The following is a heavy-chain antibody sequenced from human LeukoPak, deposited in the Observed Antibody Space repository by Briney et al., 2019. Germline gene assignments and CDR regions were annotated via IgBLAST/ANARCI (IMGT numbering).Heavy chain of an antibody. CDR1: GFTFDTYG. Sequence: PGGSLRLSCIGSGFTFDTYGMSWVRQAPGQGLEWVAGIGAKGLGTSYAASVKGRFTISRDNSKKTLSLHMDSLRAEDTAIYYCAKDFHIVDAFDMWGLGSTVIVSS. CDR2: IGAKGLGT. CDR3: AKDFHIVDAFDM. J-gene: IGHJ3*02. V-gene: IGHV3-23*01. D-gene: IGHD1-26*01.